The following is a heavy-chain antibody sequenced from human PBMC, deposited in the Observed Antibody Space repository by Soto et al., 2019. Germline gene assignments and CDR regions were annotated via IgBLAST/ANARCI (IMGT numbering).Heavy chain of an antibody. CDR1: RFTFSDFA. Sequence: DVQLLESGGGLVQPGESLTLSCAASRFTFSDFAMSWVRQAPGKGLEWVSSIGGTGSDTYYADSVKGRFTISRDNSRNTLYLQMENLRDEDTAVYYCAKDAVPYNGKWDWFDSWGQGTLVTVSS. D-gene: IGHD1-26*01. CDR2: IGGTGSDT. CDR3: AKDAVPYNGKWDWFDS. V-gene: IGHV3-23*01. J-gene: IGHJ5*01.